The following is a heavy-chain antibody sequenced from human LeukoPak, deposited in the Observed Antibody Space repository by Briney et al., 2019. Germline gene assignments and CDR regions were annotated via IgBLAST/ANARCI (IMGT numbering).Heavy chain of an antibody. Sequence: GGSLRLSCAASGFTVSSNYMSWVRQAPGEGLDWVGRIASKTDGGATDYAAPVKGRFTISRDDSKNTLNLQMNSLKTEDTAVYYCTTGIRGDWGQGTLVTVSS. J-gene: IGHJ4*02. V-gene: IGHV3-15*04. CDR1: GFTVSSNY. D-gene: IGHD3-10*01. CDR2: IASKTDGGAT. CDR3: TTGIRGD.